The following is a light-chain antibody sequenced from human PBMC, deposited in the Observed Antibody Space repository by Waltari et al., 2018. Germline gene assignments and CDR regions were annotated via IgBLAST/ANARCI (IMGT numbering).Light chain of an antibody. J-gene: IGKJ2*01. CDR3: QQYNNWPYT. CDR2: GAS. Sequence: EIVMTQSPATLSVSPGERATLSCRASQSVSSNLAWYQQKPGQAPRPLIYGASTRATGIPARFSGSGSGTEFTLTISSLQSEDFAVYYCQQYNNWPYTFGLGTKLEIK. V-gene: IGKV3-15*01. CDR1: QSVSSN.